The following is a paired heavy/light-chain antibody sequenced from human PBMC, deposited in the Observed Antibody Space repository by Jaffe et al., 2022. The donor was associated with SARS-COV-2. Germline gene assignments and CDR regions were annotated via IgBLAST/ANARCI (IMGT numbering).Heavy chain of an antibody. Sequence: QVQLVQSGAEVKKPGASVKVSCKAAGYTFTSYYIHWVRQAPGQGLEWMGIINPSGGTTRYAQKFQGRVTMTRDTSTSTLYMELNSLRSEDTAVYYCARGLIVATKLVDYWGQGTLVTVSS. CDR3: ARGLIVATKLVDY. J-gene: IGHJ4*02. CDR2: INPSGGTT. V-gene: IGHV1-46*01. D-gene: IGHD5-12*01. CDR1: GYTFTSYY.
Light chain of an antibody. Sequence: QTVVTQEPSLTVSPRGTVTLTCASSTGAVSSGYYPIWFQQKPGQAPRALIYSTSNKHSWTPARFSGSLLGGKAALTLSGVQPEDEAEYYCLLYYGGAWVFGGGTKLTVL. CDR1: TGAVSSGYY. CDR3: LLYYGGAWV. J-gene: IGLJ3*02. CDR2: STS. V-gene: IGLV7-43*01.